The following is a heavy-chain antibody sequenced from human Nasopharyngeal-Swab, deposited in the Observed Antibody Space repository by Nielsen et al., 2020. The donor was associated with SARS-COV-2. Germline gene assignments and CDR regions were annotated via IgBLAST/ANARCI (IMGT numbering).Heavy chain of an antibody. CDR1: GGSFSGYY. CDR2: INHSGST. V-gene: IGHV4-34*01. CDR3: ARDRGSGTTVTTGDYNWFDP. D-gene: IGHD4-17*01. J-gene: IGHJ5*02. Sequence: ETLSLTCAVYGGSFSGYYWSWIRQPPGKGLEWIGEINHSGSTNYNPSLKNRVTISVDTSKNQFSLKLSSVTAADTAVYYCARDRGSGTTVTTGDYNWFDPWGQGTLVTVSS.